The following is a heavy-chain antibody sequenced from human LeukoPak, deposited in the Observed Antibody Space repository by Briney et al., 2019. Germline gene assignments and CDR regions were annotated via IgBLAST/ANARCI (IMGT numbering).Heavy chain of an antibody. CDR1: GFTVSSNY. Sequence: GTSLRLSCAASGFTVSSNYMSWVRQAPGKGLEWVSVIYSGVSTYYAESVRGRFTISRDNSKNTLYLQMNSLRAEDTAVYYCARGEGGYDSNFDFWGQGTLVTVSS. D-gene: IGHD5-12*01. V-gene: IGHV3-53*01. CDR2: IYSGVST. J-gene: IGHJ4*02. CDR3: ARGEGGYDSNFDF.